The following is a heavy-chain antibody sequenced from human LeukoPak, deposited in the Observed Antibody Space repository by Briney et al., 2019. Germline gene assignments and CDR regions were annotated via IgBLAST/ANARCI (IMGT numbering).Heavy chain of an antibody. Sequence: GGSLRLSCAASGFTFSTYAVNWVRQAPGKGLEWVSTISGSGGSTYYADSVKGRFTISRDNSKNTLYLQMNSLRAEDTAVYYCARHRARPSITIMSYYYYGMDVWGQGTTVTVSS. J-gene: IGHJ6*02. CDR3: ARHRARPSITIMSYYYYGMDV. CDR1: GFTFSTYA. D-gene: IGHD3-3*01. CDR2: ISGSGGST. V-gene: IGHV3-23*01.